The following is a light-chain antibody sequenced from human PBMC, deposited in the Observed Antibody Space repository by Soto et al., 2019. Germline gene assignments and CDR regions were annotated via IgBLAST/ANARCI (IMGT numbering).Light chain of an antibody. CDR3: SSYGGSNNLNWL. CDR2: EVS. V-gene: IGLV2-8*01. CDR1: SSDVGGYNF. Sequence: QSVLTQPPSASGSPGQSVTISCTGTSSDVGGYNFVSWYQQQPGKAPKLLIYEVSKRPSGVPDRFSGSNSGYTASLTVSGLQAEDEADYYCSSYGGSNNLNWLFGGGTQLTVL. J-gene: IGLJ3*02.